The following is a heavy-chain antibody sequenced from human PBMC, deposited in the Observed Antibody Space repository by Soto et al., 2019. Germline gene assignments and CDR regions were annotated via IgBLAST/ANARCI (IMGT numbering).Heavy chain of an antibody. Sequence: GSLRLSCAASGFTFSSYGMHWVRQAPGKGLEWVAVIWYDGSNKYYADSVKGRFTISRDNSKNTLYLQMNSLRAEDTAVYYCARDSLPYYDILTGTQIDYWGQGTLVTVS. D-gene: IGHD3-9*01. CDR1: GFTFSSYG. V-gene: IGHV3-33*01. J-gene: IGHJ4*02. CDR3: ARDSLPYYDILTGTQIDY. CDR2: IWYDGSNK.